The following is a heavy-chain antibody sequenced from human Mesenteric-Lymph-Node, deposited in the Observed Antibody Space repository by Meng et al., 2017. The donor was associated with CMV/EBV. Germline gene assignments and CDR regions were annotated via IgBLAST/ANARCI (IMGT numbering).Heavy chain of an antibody. CDR2: IYYSGST. CDR1: GGSISLGGYY. D-gene: IGHD6-6*01. CDR3: ARGSIAPRGGEDY. J-gene: IGHJ4*02. Sequence: FSGGSISLGGYYWSWIRQHPGKGLEWIGYIYYSGSTYYNPSLMSRVTISVDTSKNQFSLKLSSVTAADTAVYYCARGSIAPRGGEDYWGQGTLVTVSS. V-gene: IGHV4-31*02.